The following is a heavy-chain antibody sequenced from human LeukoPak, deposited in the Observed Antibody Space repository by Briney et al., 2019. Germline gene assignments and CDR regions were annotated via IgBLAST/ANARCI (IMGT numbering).Heavy chain of an antibody. CDR3: ARRGSGWYIFYY. V-gene: IGHV4-34*01. D-gene: IGHD6-19*01. CDR2: INHSGST. CDR1: GGSFSGYY. Sequence: SETLSLTCAVYGGSFSGYYWSWIRQPPGKGLEWIGEINHSGSTNYNPSLKSRVTISVDTSKNQFSLKLSSVTAADTAVYYCARRGSGWYIFYYWGQGTLVTVSS. J-gene: IGHJ4*02.